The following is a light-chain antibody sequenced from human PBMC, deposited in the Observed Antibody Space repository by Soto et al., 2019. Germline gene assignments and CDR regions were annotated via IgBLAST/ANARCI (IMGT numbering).Light chain of an antibody. CDR3: CSYTTSSTRV. V-gene: IGLV2-14*01. CDR2: EVS. CDR1: TSDVGAYNY. J-gene: IGLJ3*02. Sequence: QSALTQPASVSGSPGQSITIFCTGTTSDVGAYNYVSWYQHHPGKAPKLIIFEVSNRPSGVSSRFSGSKSGNTASLTISGLQADDESDYYCCSYTTSSTRVFGGGTKLTVL.